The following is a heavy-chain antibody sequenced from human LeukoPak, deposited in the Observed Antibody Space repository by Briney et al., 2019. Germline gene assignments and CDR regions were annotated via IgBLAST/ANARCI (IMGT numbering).Heavy chain of an antibody. D-gene: IGHD3-10*01. V-gene: IGHV4-59*08. CDR2: IYFSGST. CDR1: GDSIDSYY. CDR3: ARRAGYYYGVDV. Sequence: SETLSLTCTVSGDSIDSYYWSWIRQPPGKGLEWIGYIYFSGSTSYNPSLRSRVTISVDTSKNQFSLKLSSVTAADTAVYYCARRAGYYYGVDVWGQGTTVTVSS. J-gene: IGHJ6*02.